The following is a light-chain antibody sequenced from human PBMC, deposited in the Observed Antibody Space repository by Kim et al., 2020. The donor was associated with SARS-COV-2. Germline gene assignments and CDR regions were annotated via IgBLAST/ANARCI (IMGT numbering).Light chain of an antibody. V-gene: IGKV1-5*03. CDR2: KAS. CDR3: QQYDTYWT. Sequence: DIQMTQSPFTLSASIGDRVTITCRASQSINSWLAWYQQKPGKAPKLLIYKASNLESGVPSRFSGSGSGTEFTLTISSLQPDDFATYYCQQYDTYWTFGQGTKVDIK. J-gene: IGKJ1*01. CDR1: QSINSW.